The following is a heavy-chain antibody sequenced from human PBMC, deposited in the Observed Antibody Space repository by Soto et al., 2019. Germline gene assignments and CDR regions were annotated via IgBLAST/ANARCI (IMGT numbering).Heavy chain of an antibody. CDR2: IIPILGIA. J-gene: IGHJ4*02. CDR3: ARDLPGAGTSTSQHPFDY. CDR1: GGTFSSYT. V-gene: IGHV1-69*08. D-gene: IGHD1-7*01. Sequence: QVQLVQSGAEVKKPGSSVKVSCKASGGTFSSYTISWVRQAPGQGLEWMGRIIPILGIANYAQKFQGRVTSTADKTTSTAYMELSSLRSEDTAVYYCARDLPGAGTSTSQHPFDYWGQGTLVTVSS.